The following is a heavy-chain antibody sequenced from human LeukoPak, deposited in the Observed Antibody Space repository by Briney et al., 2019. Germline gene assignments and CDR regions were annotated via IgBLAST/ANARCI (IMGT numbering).Heavy chain of an antibody. CDR2: IYYSGRT. Sequence: PSETLSLTCTVSGGSINSYYWSWIRQPPGKGLEWIGDIYYSGRTNYNPSLKSRVTVSVETSKNQFSLKLSSVTAADTAVYHCARRDGYCSSSSCYFARFDPWGQGTLVTVSS. CDR3: ARRDGYCSSSSCYFARFDP. D-gene: IGHD2-2*01. J-gene: IGHJ5*02. CDR1: GGSINSYY. V-gene: IGHV4-59*08.